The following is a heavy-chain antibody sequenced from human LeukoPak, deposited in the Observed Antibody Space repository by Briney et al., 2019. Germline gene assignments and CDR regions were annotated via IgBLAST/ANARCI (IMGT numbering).Heavy chain of an antibody. V-gene: IGHV5-51*01. CDR2: IYPGDSDT. Sequence: GESLKISCKGVGYTFTSYWIGWVRQKPGKGLEWMGFIYPGDSDTRYSPSFQGQVTITADKSSSTAYLQWSSLKASDTAMYYCARPAGRDNYFIDWGQGTLVTVSS. D-gene: IGHD5-24*01. CDR1: GYTFTSYW. J-gene: IGHJ4*02. CDR3: ARPAGRDNYFID.